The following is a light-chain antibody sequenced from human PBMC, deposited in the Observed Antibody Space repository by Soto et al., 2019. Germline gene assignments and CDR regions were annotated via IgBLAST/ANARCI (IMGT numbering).Light chain of an antibody. CDR3: QQSYSTLWT. CDR2: GAS. Sequence: DIQMTQSPSSLSASVGDRVTITCRASQSITIYLNWYQQKPGEAPNLLIFGASTLQSGVPSRFSGSGSVTDFTLTISSLQPEDFATYYCQQSYSTLWTFGQGTKVDIK. J-gene: IGKJ1*01. CDR1: QSITIY. V-gene: IGKV1-39*01.